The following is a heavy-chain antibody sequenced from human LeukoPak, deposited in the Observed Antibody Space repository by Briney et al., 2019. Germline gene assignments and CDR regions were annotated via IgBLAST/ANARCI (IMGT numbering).Heavy chain of an antibody. CDR3: ARTTEGGYTYDYFYYYYMDV. Sequence: SETLSLTCTVSGGSITSYYWSWIRQPPGKGLEWIGYIYYSGSTNYNPSLKSRVTISVDMSKNQFSLKLSSVTAADTAVYYCARTTEGGYTYDYFYYYYMDVWGKGTTVTISS. J-gene: IGHJ6*03. CDR1: GGSITSYY. CDR2: IYYSGST. D-gene: IGHD5-18*01. V-gene: IGHV4-59*01.